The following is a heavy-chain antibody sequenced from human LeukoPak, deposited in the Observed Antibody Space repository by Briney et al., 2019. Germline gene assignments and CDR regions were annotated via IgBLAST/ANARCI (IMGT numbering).Heavy chain of an antibody. J-gene: IGHJ4*02. CDR3: AKDGASYCGGDCYSIFDY. CDR1: GFTFSSYA. D-gene: IGHD2-21*02. V-gene: IGHV3-23*01. CDR2: SSGSGGST. Sequence: GESLTLSCAASGFTFSSYAMSWVRQAQAQGLELVSASSGSGGSTYYADSVKERLTISRDNTNIKLYLPMHRLRAADTAVYYCAKDGASYCGGDCYSIFDYGGQGTLVTVSS.